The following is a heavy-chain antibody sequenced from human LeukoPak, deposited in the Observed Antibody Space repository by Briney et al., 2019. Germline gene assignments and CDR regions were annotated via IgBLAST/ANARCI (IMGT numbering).Heavy chain of an antibody. CDR3: ARVLVQLKDGMDV. Sequence: GGSLRLSCAASGFTFSSYSMNWVRQAPGKGLEWVSSISSSSSYIYYADSVKGRFTISRDNAKNSLYLQMNSLRAEDTAVYYCARVLVQLKDGMDVWGQGTTVTVSS. D-gene: IGHD1-1*01. J-gene: IGHJ6*02. CDR1: GFTFSSYS. CDR2: ISSSSSYI. V-gene: IGHV3-21*01.